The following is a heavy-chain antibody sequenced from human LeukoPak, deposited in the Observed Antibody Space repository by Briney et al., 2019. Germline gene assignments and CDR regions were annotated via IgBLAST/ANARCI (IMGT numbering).Heavy chain of an antibody. Sequence: SETLSLTCTVSGGSISSSSYYWGWIRQPPGKGLEWIGSIYYSGSTYYNPSLKSRVTISVDTSKNQFSLKPSSVTAADTAVYYCATHPVAVAGTFDYWGQGTLVTVSP. CDR1: GGSISSSSYY. D-gene: IGHD6-19*01. J-gene: IGHJ4*02. CDR2: IYYSGST. CDR3: ATHPVAVAGTFDY. V-gene: IGHV4-39*01.